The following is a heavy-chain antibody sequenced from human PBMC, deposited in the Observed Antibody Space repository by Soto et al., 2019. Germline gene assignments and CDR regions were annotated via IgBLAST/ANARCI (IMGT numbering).Heavy chain of an antibody. CDR2: IYYSGST. J-gene: IGHJ5*02. CDR1: GGSISSYY. CDR3: ASSGSGRYPRFDP. V-gene: IGHV4-59*01. Sequence: QVQLQESGPGLLKPSETLSLTCTVSGGSISSYYWSWIRQPPGKGLEWIGYIYYSGSTNYNPSLKSRVTISVDTSKHQFSLKLSSVSAAATAVYYCASSGSGRYPRFDPWGQGTLVTVSS. D-gene: IGHD3-10*01.